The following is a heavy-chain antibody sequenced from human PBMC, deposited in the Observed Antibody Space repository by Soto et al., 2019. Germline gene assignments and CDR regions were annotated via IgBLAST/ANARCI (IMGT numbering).Heavy chain of an antibody. V-gene: IGHV3-30*18. J-gene: IGHJ4*02. CDR3: AKDPFSSGWYVSVS. Sequence: QVQLVESGGGVVQPGRSLRLSCAASGFTFSSYGMHWVRQAPGKGLEWVAVISYDGSNKYYADSVKGRFTISRDNSKNTLYLQMNSLRAEDTAVYYCAKDPFSSGWYVSVSWGQGTLVTVSS. CDR2: ISYDGSNK. D-gene: IGHD6-19*01. CDR1: GFTFSSYG.